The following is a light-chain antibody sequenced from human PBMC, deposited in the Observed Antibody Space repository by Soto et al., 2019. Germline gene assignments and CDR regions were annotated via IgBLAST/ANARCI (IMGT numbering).Light chain of an antibody. Sequence: MTQSPATLSVSPGERATLSCRASQSVSINLAWYQQKPGQAPRLLIYGASTRATGIPARFSGSGSGTEFTLTISSLQSEDFAVYYCQQYNNWPTWTFGQGTKVDIK. V-gene: IGKV3-15*01. J-gene: IGKJ1*01. CDR2: GAS. CDR1: QSVSIN. CDR3: QQYNNWPTWT.